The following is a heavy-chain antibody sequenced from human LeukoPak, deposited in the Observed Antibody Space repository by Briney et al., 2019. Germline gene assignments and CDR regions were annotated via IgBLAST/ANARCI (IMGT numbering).Heavy chain of an antibody. J-gene: IGHJ4*02. CDR2: INSDGSTT. D-gene: IGHD5-12*01. CDR3: AKDEGDSGYSGYDSRPSFDY. Sequence: GGSLRLSCAASGLTFSSYWMHWVRQAPGKGLVWVSRINSDGSTTSYADSVKGRFTISRDNTKNTLYLQMNSLRAEDTAVYYCAKDEGDSGYSGYDSRPSFDYWGQGTLVTVSS. V-gene: IGHV3-74*01. CDR1: GLTFSSYW.